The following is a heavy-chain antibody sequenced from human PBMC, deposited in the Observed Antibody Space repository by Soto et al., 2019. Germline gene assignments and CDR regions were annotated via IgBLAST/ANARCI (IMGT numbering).Heavy chain of an antibody. J-gene: IGHJ5*02. V-gene: IGHV4-4*02. CDR2: IYHSGST. Sequence: QVQLQESGPGLVKPSGTLSLTCAVSGGSISSSNWWSWVRQPPGKGLEWIGEIYHSGSTNYNPSLNSRATKSVDKSKNQCSLRLSSVTAADTAVYYCARDGADLTMVRGPFDPWGQGTLVTVSS. CDR1: GGSISSSNW. D-gene: IGHD3-10*01. CDR3: ARDGADLTMVRGPFDP.